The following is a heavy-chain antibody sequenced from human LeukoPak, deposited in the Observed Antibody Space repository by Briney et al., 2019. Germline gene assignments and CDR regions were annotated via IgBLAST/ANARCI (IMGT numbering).Heavy chain of an antibody. CDR3: ARLNPGAAGTET. D-gene: IGHD6-13*01. CDR2: ISSSSSTI. V-gene: IGHV3-48*01. CDR1: GLTFSSYS. J-gene: IGHJ4*02. Sequence: PGGSLRLSCAASGLTFSSYSMNWVRQAPGKGLEWVSYISSSSSTIYYADSVKGRFTISRDNAKNSLYLQVNSLRAEDTAVYYCARLNPGAAGTETWGQGTLVTVSS.